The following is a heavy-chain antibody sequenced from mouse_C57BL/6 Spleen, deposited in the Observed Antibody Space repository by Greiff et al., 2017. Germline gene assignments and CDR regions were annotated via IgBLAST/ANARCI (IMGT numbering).Heavy chain of an antibody. J-gene: IGHJ1*03. D-gene: IGHD2-5*01. CDR3: TREGYYSNYVRYFDV. CDR2: ISSGGDYI. CDR1: GFTFSSYA. Sequence: EVQVVESGEGLVKPGGSLKLSCAASGFTFSSYAMSWVRQTPEKRLEWVAYISSGGDYIYYADTVKGRFTISRDNARNTLYLQMSSLKSEDTAMYYCTREGYYSNYVRYFDVWGTGTTVTVSS. V-gene: IGHV5-9-1*02.